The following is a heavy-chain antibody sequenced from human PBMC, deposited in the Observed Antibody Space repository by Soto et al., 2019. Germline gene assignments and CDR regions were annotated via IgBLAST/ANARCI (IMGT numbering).Heavy chain of an antibody. CDR3: ARGDSYEYYYEFFHP. CDR1: SGSITSGAYS. CDR2: ISYIGST. Sequence: SDTLSLTCSVSSGSITSGAYSWSWIRHHPGKGLEWIGYISYIGSTFYNPSLKSRVSISRDTSKNQFSLNLNSVTAADTAVYYCARGDSYEYYYEFFHPWGQGTLVTVSS. V-gene: IGHV4-31*03. D-gene: IGHD3-10*01. J-gene: IGHJ5*02.